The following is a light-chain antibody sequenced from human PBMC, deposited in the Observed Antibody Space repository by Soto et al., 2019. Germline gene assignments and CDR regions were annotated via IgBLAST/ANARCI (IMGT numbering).Light chain of an antibody. CDR3: RSYTSSSTYV. Sequence: QSALTQPASVSGSPGQSITISCTGTSSDVGGYNYVSWYQQHPGKAPKLMIYDVSNRPSGVSNRVSGSKSGNTASLTISGLQAEDEADYYCRSYTSSSTYVFGTGTKLTVL. J-gene: IGLJ1*01. CDR2: DVS. V-gene: IGLV2-14*01. CDR1: SSDVGGYNY.